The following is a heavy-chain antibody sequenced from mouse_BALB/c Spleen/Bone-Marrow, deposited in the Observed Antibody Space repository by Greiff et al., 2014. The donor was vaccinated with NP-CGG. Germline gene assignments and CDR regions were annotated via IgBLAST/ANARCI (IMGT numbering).Heavy chain of an antibody. J-gene: IGHJ3*01. Sequence: EVMLVESGGGLVKPGGSLKLSCGASGFAFSSYDMSWVRQTPEKRLEWVATISSGGSYTYYPDSVKGRFTISRDNARNTLYLQMSSLRSEDTALYYCARHPYYGNYPAWFAYWGQGTLVTVSA. V-gene: IGHV5-9*02. CDR3: ARHPYYGNYPAWFAY. CDR2: ISSGGSYT. CDR1: GFAFSSYD. D-gene: IGHD2-10*01.